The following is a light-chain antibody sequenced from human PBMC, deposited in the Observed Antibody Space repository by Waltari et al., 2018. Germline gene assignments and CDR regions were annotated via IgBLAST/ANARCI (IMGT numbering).Light chain of an antibody. V-gene: IGKV1-9*01. CDR3: QQLNSYPTWT. J-gene: IGKJ1*01. CDR1: QGISSY. Sequence: DIQLTQSPSFLSASVGDRVTITCRASQGISSYLAWYQQNPGKAPKLLIYAASTWQSGVPSRFSGSGSGTEFTFTISSLQPEDFATYYCQQLNSYPTWTFGQGTKVEIK. CDR2: AAS.